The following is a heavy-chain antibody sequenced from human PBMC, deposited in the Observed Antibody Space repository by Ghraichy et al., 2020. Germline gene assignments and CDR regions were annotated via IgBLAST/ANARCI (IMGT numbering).Heavy chain of an antibody. Sequence: GGSLRLSCAASGFIFNNYAMSWVRQAPGKGLEWVSGISASGGSTYYADSVKGRFTISRDNSKSTLYLQMNSLRAEDTAAYYCAARFGDFLFVFDYWGQGTLVTVSS. V-gene: IGHV3-23*01. J-gene: IGHJ4*02. CDR1: GFIFNNYA. CDR2: ISASGGST. D-gene: IGHD3-10*01. CDR3: AARFGDFLFVFDY.